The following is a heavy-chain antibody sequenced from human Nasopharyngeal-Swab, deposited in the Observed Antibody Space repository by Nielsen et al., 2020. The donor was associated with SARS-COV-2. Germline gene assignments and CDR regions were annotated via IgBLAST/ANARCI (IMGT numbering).Heavy chain of an antibody. CDR1: GGSISSGGYY. J-gene: IGHJ6*02. CDR2: IYYSGST. Sequence: SETLSLTCTVSGGSISSGGYYWSWIRQHPGKGLEWIGYIYYSGSTYYNPSLKSRVTISVDTSKNQFSLKLSSVTAADTAVYYCAREGYSYGYSPSYYGMDVWGQGTTVTSP. D-gene: IGHD5-18*01. V-gene: IGHV4-31*03. CDR3: AREGYSYGYSPSYYGMDV.